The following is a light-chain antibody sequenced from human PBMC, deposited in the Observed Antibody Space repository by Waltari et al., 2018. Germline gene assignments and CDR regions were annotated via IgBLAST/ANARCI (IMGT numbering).Light chain of an antibody. Sequence: QSFLTQPPSLSAAPGQKVTISCSGRPSDIGSYFFSWYQQLPGTAPKLLFYDNDKRPSGTPDRFSASKSGTSATLAITGLQTGDEAHYYCGTWDSSLSTVVFGGGTKLTVL. CDR2: DND. J-gene: IGLJ3*02. CDR3: GTWDSSLSTVV. V-gene: IGLV1-51*01. CDR1: PSDIGSYF.